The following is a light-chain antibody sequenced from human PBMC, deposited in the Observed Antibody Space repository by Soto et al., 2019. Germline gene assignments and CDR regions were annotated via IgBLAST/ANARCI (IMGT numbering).Light chain of an antibody. Sequence: IQMIRCPSTLYASLRDRVHRSCRASQTISSWLAWFQQRPGRAPKFLIYKASNLGSGVPSRFSGSGSGTEFTLTISSLQADDFATYYCQQYNKYPWTSAQRTKVDI. CDR3: QQYNKYPWT. CDR1: QTISSW. CDR2: KAS. V-gene: IGKV1-5*03. J-gene: IGKJ1*01.